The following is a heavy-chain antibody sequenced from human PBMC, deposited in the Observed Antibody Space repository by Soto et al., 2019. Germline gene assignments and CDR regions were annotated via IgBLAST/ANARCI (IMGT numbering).Heavy chain of an antibody. Sequence: ASVKVSCKASGYTFTSYYMHWVRQAPGQGLEWMGIINPSGGSTSYAQKFQGRVTMTRDTSTSTVYMELSSLRSEDTAVYYCASVLPPGNWFDPWGQGTLVTVSS. CDR3: ASVLPPGNWFDP. CDR1: GYTFTSYY. J-gene: IGHJ5*02. V-gene: IGHV1-46*01. CDR2: INPSGGST. D-gene: IGHD2-8*02.